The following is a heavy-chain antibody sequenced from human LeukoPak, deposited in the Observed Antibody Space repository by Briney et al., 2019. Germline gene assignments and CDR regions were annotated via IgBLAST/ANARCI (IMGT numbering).Heavy chain of an antibody. V-gene: IGHV4-38-2*02. Sequence: SETPSLTCTVSGYSISSGYYWGWIRQPPGKGLEWIGSIYHSGSTYYNPSLKSRVTISLDTSKNQFSLKLSSVTAADTAIYYCARAYHSSWYLNWFDPWGQGTLVTVSS. J-gene: IGHJ5*02. CDR3: ARAYHSSWYLNWFDP. CDR1: GYSISSGYY. D-gene: IGHD6-13*01. CDR2: IYHSGST.